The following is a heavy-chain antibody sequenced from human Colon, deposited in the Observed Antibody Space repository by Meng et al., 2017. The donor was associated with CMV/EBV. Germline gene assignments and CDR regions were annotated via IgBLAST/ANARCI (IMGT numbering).Heavy chain of an antibody. CDR1: GASIISSSW. V-gene: IGHV4-4*02. J-gene: IGHJ4*02. CDR3: ARVGRYSDSLGIDY. CDR2: INHSGST. D-gene: IGHD5-12*01. Sequence: VSGASIISSSWWSWVRQSPGKGLEWIGEINHSGSTKYNPSLESRVTISVDKSKRQFSLKVNSVTAADTAVYYCARVGRYSDSLGIDYWGPGTLVTVSS.